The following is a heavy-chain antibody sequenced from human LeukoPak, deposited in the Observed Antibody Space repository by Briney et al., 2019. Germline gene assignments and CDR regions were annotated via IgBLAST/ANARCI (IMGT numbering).Heavy chain of an antibody. V-gene: IGHV3-74*01. Sequence: PGGSLRLSCEASGFTFRSYWMHWVRQAPGRGLVWVSSMKSDGSSRSYADSVKGRFTISRDNTKNTLYLQMSSLIAADTAVYYRTRGGSYGDFWGQGTLVTVSS. D-gene: IGHD3-16*01. CDR1: GFTFRSYW. J-gene: IGHJ4*02. CDR3: TRGGSYGDF. CDR2: MKSDGSSR.